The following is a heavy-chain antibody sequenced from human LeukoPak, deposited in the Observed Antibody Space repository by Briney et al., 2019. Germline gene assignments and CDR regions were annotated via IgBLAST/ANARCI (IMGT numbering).Heavy chain of an antibody. Sequence: GGCLRLSCAASGFTFSSYAMYWVCQAPGKGLEWVAVISYDGSNKYYADSVKDRLTISRDNSKNTLYLQMNSLRAEDTAVYYCAREYSSTGPGPTYYYYGMDVWGQGTTVTVSS. D-gene: IGHD6-19*01. V-gene: IGHV3-30-3*01. CDR2: ISYDGSNK. J-gene: IGHJ6*02. CDR3: AREYSSTGPGPTYYYYGMDV. CDR1: GFTFSSYA.